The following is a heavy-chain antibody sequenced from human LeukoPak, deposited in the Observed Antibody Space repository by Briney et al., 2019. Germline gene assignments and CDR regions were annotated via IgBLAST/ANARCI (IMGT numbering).Heavy chain of an antibody. CDR2: IIPIFGTA. CDR1: GGTFSSYA. J-gene: IGHJ3*02. Sequence: GASVKVSCKASGGTFSSYAISWVRQAPGQGLEWMGGIIPIFGTANYAQKFQGRVTITADESTSTAYMELSSLRSEDTAVYYCARPEGLQRIAPGAFDIWGQGTMVTVSS. V-gene: IGHV1-69*13. CDR3: ARPEGLQRIAPGAFDI. D-gene: IGHD5-24*01.